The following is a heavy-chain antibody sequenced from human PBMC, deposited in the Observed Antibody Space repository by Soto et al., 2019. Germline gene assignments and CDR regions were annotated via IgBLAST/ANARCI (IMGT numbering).Heavy chain of an antibody. CDR3: ARAPLDYGDYVGYYYGMDV. J-gene: IGHJ6*02. D-gene: IGHD4-17*01. CDR2: IIPILGIA. Sequence: QVQLVQSGAEVKKPGSSVKVSCKASGGTFSSYTISWVRQAPGQGLECMGGIIPILGIANYAQKFQGRVTITADKSTSTAYMELSRVRSEDTAVHYGARAPLDYGDYVGYYYGMDVWGQGTTVTVSS. V-gene: IGHV1-69*02. CDR1: GGTFSSYT.